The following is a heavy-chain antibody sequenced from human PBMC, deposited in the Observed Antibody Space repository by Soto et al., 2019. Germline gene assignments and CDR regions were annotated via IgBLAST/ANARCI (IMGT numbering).Heavy chain of an antibody. D-gene: IGHD3-9*01. CDR1: GYTFTSYG. CDR2: ISAYNGNT. V-gene: IGHV1-18*01. Sequence: QVPLVQSGAEVKKPGASVKVSCKASGYTFTSYGISWVRQAPGQGLEWMGWISAYNGNTNYAQKLQGRVTMTTDTTTSTAYMELMSLRSDDTAVYYCARIGLGYFDWLFPGGGAFDIWGQGTMVTVSS. CDR3: ARIGLGYFDWLFPGGGAFDI. J-gene: IGHJ3*02.